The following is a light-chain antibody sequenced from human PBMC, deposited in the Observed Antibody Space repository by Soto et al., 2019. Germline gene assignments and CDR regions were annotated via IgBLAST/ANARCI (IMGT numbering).Light chain of an antibody. CDR3: QQFGSSPYT. J-gene: IGKJ2*01. V-gene: IGKV3-20*01. Sequence: EIVLTQSPGTLSLSPGDRATLSCRPSQSVISSFLAWYQQKPGQAPRLLMYGASTRATGIPDRFSGSGSGTDFTLTISRLEPEDFAVYFCQQFGSSPYTFGQGTKVEIK. CDR1: QSVISSF. CDR2: GAS.